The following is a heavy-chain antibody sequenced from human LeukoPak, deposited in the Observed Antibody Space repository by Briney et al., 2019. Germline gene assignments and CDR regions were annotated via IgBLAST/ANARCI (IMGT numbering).Heavy chain of an antibody. V-gene: IGHV4-59*08. CDR1: GASISSSY. J-gene: IGHJ6*03. D-gene: IGHD1-1*01. Sequence: SETLSLTCTVSGASISSSYWGWIRQPPGKGLEWIGYVHYTGTTNYNPSLRSRVTMSVDMSKNQFSLQLRSVTASDTAAYYCARLGIYPIQGYNYNYHYMDVWAKGTTVTVSS. CDR3: ARLGIYPIQGYNYNYHYMDV. CDR2: VHYTGTT.